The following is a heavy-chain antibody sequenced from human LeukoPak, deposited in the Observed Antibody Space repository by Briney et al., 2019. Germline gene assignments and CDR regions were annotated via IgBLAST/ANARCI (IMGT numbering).Heavy chain of an antibody. CDR3: ARVSEYYYFDY. CDR2: INPNSGGT. Sequence: ASVKVSCKASGYTFTGYFMHWVRQAPGQGPKWMGWINPNSGGTNYAQKFQGRVIMTRDSSISTAYMELSRLRSDDTAVYYCARVSEYYYFDYWGQGTLVTVSS. CDR1: GYTFTGYF. J-gene: IGHJ4*02. D-gene: IGHD2/OR15-2a*01. V-gene: IGHV1-2*02.